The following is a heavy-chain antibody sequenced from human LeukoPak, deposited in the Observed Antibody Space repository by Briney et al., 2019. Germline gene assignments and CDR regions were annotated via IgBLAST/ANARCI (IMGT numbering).Heavy chain of an antibody. Sequence: PGGSLRLSCAASGFTFSSYAMNWVRQAPGKGLEWVSTISGSGGATYYATSVKGRFTISRDNSKNTLYLQMNSLRAEDTAVYYCAKDRMRRGAAGRWFDPWGQGTLVTVSS. CDR1: GFTFSSYA. CDR3: AKDRMRRGAAGRWFDP. J-gene: IGHJ5*02. V-gene: IGHV3-23*01. CDR2: ISGSGGAT. D-gene: IGHD1-26*01.